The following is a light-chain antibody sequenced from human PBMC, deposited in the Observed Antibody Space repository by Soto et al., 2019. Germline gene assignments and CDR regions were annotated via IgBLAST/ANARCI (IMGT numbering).Light chain of an antibody. J-gene: IGKJ1*01. CDR3: QQSYRTPWT. Sequence: DIQMTQSPSSLSASVGDRVTITCRASQSISSYLNWYQQKPGKAPKLLIYAASSLQSGVPSRFSGCGSGTDFTLTISSLQPEDFATYYCQQSYRTPWTFGQGTKVDIK. CDR2: AAS. CDR1: QSISSY. V-gene: IGKV1-39*01.